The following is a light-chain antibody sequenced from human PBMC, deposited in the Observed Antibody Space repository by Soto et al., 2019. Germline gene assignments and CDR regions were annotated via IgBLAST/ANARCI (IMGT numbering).Light chain of an antibody. CDR1: QSISSY. Sequence: DIQMTQSPSSLSASVGDRVTITCRASQSISSYLNWYQQKPGKAPKLLIYAASSLKSGVPSRFSGSGSGTDFTLTISSLQPEDFETYDCQQSYSTRFTFGHGTKVDIK. V-gene: IGKV1-39*01. J-gene: IGKJ3*01. CDR3: QQSYSTRFT. CDR2: AAS.